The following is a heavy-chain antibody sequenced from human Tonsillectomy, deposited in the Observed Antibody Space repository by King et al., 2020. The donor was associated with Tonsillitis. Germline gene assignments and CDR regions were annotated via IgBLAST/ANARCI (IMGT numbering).Heavy chain of an antibody. D-gene: IGHD1-26*01. CDR3: ARDPYSGNGRTPFDY. CDR1: GYTFTSYY. CDR2: INPSGGST. Sequence: VQLVESGAEVKKPGASVKVSCKASGYTFTSYYMHWVRQAPGQGLEWMGIINPSGGSTSYAQKLQGRVTMTRDTSTSTVYMELSSLRSEDTAVYYCARDPYSGNGRTPFDYWGQGTLVTVSS. V-gene: IGHV1-46*03. J-gene: IGHJ4*02.